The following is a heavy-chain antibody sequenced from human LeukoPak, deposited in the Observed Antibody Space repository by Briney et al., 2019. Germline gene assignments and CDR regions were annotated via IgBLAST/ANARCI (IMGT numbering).Heavy chain of an antibody. Sequence: SSVKVSCKPSVYTVPRYVLHWVRQPTGKGREGMGWMNQTIGNTEHPPNLQDRVTMTRNTSISTAYMELSSLRSHDTAVYYYSRGRFVVRGVIHFDDWGQGTLVTVSS. D-gene: IGHD3-10*01. CDR3: SRGRFVVRGVIHFDD. J-gene: IGHJ4*02. CDR2: MNQTIGNT. CDR1: VYTVPRYV. V-gene: IGHV1-8*01.